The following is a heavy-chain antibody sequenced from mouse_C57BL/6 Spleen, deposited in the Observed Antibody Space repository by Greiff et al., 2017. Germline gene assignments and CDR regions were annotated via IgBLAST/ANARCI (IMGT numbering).Heavy chain of an antibody. J-gene: IGHJ4*01. CDR1: GYAFSSYW. CDR2: IYPGDGDT. D-gene: IGHD1-1*02. Sequence: QVQLQQSGAELVQPGASVKISCKASGYAFSSYWMNWVKQRPGKGLEWIGQIYPGDGDTNYHGPFKGKSTLTAAKSSTPAYLQLSSLTSEDAAVYGCYYDYEAMDDWGKGTSVTVSS. V-gene: IGHV1-80*01. CDR3: YYDYEAMDD.